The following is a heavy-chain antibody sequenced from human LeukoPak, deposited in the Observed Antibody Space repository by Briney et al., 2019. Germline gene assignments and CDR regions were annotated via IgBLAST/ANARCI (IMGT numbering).Heavy chain of an antibody. Sequence: GGSLRLSCAASGFTVSSNYMSWVRQAPGKGLEWVSVIYSGGSTYYADSVKGRFTISRDTSKNTLYLQMNSVRAEDTAVYYCARLDFWSAPKDYWGQGTLVTVSS. CDR2: IYSGGST. D-gene: IGHD3-3*01. V-gene: IGHV3-66*02. CDR1: GFTVSSNY. CDR3: ARLDFWSAPKDY. J-gene: IGHJ4*02.